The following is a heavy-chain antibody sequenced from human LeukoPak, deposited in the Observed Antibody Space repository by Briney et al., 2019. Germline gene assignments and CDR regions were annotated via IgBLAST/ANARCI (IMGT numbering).Heavy chain of an antibody. D-gene: IGHD1-1*01. CDR3: AKDPQGQKGNWFDY. CDR1: GFTFSSYG. CDR2: IRYDGSNK. V-gene: IGHV3-30*02. J-gene: IGHJ4*02. Sequence: PGGSLRLSCAASGFTFSSYGMHWVRQAPGKGLEWVAFIRYDGSNKYYADSVKGRFTISRDNSKNTLYLQMNSLRAEDTAVYYCAKDPQGQKGNWFDYWGQGTLVTVSS.